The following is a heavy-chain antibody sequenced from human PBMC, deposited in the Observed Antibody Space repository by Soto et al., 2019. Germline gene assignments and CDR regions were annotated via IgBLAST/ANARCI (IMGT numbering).Heavy chain of an antibody. CDR1: GFTVSNNY. Sequence: EVQLVETGGGLIQPGGSLRLSCAASGFTVSNNYMSWVRQAPGKGLEWVSLIYSGGSTYYADSVKCRFTISRDNSKNTLYLQMNSLRAEDTAVYYCATYSSLDYWGQGTLVTVSS. V-gene: IGHV3-53*02. CDR3: ATYSSLDY. J-gene: IGHJ4*02. CDR2: IYSGGST. D-gene: IGHD6-13*01.